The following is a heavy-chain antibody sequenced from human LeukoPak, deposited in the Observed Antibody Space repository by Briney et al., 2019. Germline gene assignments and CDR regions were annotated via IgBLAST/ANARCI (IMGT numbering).Heavy chain of an antibody. CDR1: GGSLSSSNYY. CDR3: ARDQFLWFGENGLDS. V-gene: IGHV4-39*07. J-gene: IGHJ5*01. D-gene: IGHD3-10*01. Sequence: PSETLSLTCTVSGGSLSSSNYYWGWIRQPPGKGLEWIGNIYRETTYYNPSLKSRVTISLDTSKNHFSLMLKSVTAADTAVYYCARDQFLWFGENGLDSWGQGILVTVSS. CDR2: IYRETT.